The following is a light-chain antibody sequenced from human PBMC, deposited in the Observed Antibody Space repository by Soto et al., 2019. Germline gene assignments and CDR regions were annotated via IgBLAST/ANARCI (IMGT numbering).Light chain of an antibody. J-gene: IGLJ3*02. CDR1: SSDVGAYNY. CDR3: CSYAGTYWV. CDR2: DVR. Sequence: QSVLTQPRSVSGSPGQSVTISCTGVSSDVGAYNYVSWYQQHPGEAPKLMIYDVRYRPSGVPDRFSGSKSGNTASLTISGLQTEDEADYYCCSYAGTYWVFGGGTQLTVL. V-gene: IGLV2-11*01.